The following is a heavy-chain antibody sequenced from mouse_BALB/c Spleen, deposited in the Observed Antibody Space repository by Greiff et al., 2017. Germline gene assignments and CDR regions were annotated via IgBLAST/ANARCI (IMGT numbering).Heavy chain of an antibody. D-gene: IGHD1-1*01. J-gene: IGHJ2*01. CDR2: ISYSGST. CDR1: GDSITSGY. V-gene: IGHV3-8*02. Sequence: EVKLVESGPSLVKPSQTLSLTCSVTGDSITSGYWNWIRKFPGNKLEYMGYISYSGSTYYNPSLKSRISITRDTSTNQYYLQLNSVTTEDTATYYCARCYGSSPFDYWGQGTTLTVSS. CDR3: ARCYGSSPFDY.